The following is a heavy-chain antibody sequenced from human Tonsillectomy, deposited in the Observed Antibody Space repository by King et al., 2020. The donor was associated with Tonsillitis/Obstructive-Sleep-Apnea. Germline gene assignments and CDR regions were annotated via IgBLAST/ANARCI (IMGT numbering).Heavy chain of an antibody. CDR2: ISSNGGST. V-gene: IGHV3-64D*06. J-gene: IGHJ4*02. Sequence: VQLVESGGGLVQPGGSLRLSCSASGFTFSSYAMHWVRQAPGKGLEYVSGISSNGGSTYYADSVKGRFTISRDNSKNTLYLQMSSLRAEDMAVYYCVKADCSSTTCYTFDYWGQGTLVIVSS. CDR3: VKADCSSTTCYTFDY. D-gene: IGHD2-2*02. CDR1: GFTFSSYA.